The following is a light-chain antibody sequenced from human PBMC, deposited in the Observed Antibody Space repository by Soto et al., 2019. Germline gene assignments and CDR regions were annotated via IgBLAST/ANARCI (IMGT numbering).Light chain of an antibody. J-gene: IGLJ1*01. V-gene: IGLV2-8*01. CDR2: EVD. CDR1: SSDVGVYTY. CDR3: SSYAGTNNYV. Sequence: QSALTRPPSASGSPGQSVTISCTGTSSDVGVYTYVSWYQQHPGRAPKLMIYEVDQRPSDIPNRFSGSKSGSTALLTVSGLQAEDEADYYCSSYAGTNNYVFGTGTKVTVL.